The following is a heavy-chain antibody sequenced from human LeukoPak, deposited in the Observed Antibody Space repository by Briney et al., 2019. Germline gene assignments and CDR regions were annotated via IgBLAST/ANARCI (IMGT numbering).Heavy chain of an antibody. CDR2: ISNSGGST. Sequence: GGSLRLSCAASGFTFSSYAMNWVRQAPGKGLEWVSGISNSGGSTYYADSVKGRFTISRDNSKNTLYLQMNSLRAEDTAVYYCAKETSSSFDYWGQGTLITVSS. V-gene: IGHV3-23*01. D-gene: IGHD6-6*01. CDR1: GFTFSSYA. J-gene: IGHJ4*02. CDR3: AKETSSSFDY.